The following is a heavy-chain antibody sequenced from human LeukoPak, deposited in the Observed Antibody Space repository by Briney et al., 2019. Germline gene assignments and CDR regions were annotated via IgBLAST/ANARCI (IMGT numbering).Heavy chain of an antibody. CDR3: ARGKTSYGPYYYYYMDV. CDR1: GGSISSHY. D-gene: IGHD5-18*01. Sequence: SETLSLTCTVSGGSISSHYWSWIRQPPGKGLEWIGYIYYSGSTNYNPSLKSRVTISVDTSKNQFSLKLCSVTAADTAVYYCARGKTSYGPYYYYYMDVWGKGTTVTVSS. V-gene: IGHV4-59*11. CDR2: IYYSGST. J-gene: IGHJ6*03.